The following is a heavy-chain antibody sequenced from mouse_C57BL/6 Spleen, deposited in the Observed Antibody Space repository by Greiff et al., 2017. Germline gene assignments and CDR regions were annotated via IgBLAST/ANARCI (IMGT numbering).Heavy chain of an antibody. Sequence: VKLQESGAELVKPGASVKLSCKASGFTFTSYWMHWVKQRPGQGLEWIGYINPSSGYTKYTQKFKDKATLTADKSSSTAYMQLSSRTYEEYAVYYYARSTTGVARFVYWGQGTTLAVS. D-gene: IGHD1-1*01. V-gene: IGHV1-7*01. CDR3: ARSTTGVARFVY. CDR1: GFTFTSYW. J-gene: IGHJ2*01. CDR2: INPSSGYT.